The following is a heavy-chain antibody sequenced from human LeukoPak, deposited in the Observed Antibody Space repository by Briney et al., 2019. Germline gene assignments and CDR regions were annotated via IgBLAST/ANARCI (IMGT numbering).Heavy chain of an antibody. V-gene: IGHV1-18*01. J-gene: IGHJ5*02. Sequence: ASVKVSCKASGYTLTTYGISWVRQAPGQGLEGMGWISAYNGHTKYAENLQGRVTLTTDTSTSTAYMELRSLISDDTAVYYCARDIGSILVFGVAPSWFDPWGQGTLVTVSS. CDR1: GYTLTTYG. CDR3: ARDIGSILVFGVAPSWFDP. CDR2: ISAYNGHT. D-gene: IGHD3-3*01.